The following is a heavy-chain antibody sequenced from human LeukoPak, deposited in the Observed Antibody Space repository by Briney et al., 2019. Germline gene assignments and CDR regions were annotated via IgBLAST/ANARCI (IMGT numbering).Heavy chain of an antibody. CDR1: GGSFTGYH. CDR3: ARDPTTVVTLPYYFDF. V-gene: IGHV4-34*01. D-gene: IGHD4-23*01. CDR2: INHRGST. J-gene: IGHJ4*02. Sequence: SETLSLTCAVSGGSFTGYHWNWIRQTPRRGLEWIGEINHRGSTHYNPSLESRVTISVDTSKNQFSLKLSSVTAADTGVYYCARDPTTVVTLPYYFDFWGQGTQVTVSS.